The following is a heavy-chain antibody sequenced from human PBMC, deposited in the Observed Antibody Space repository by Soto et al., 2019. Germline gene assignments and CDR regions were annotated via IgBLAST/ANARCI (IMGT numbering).Heavy chain of an antibody. CDR1: GFTFSSYW. Sequence: GGSLRLSCAASGFTFSSYWMSWVRQAPGKGLEWVANIKQDGSEKYYVDSVKGRFTISRDNAKNSLYLQMNSLRAEDTAVYYCAREVVPAASHYYYYYYMDVWGKGTTVTVSS. V-gene: IGHV3-7*01. D-gene: IGHD2-2*01. J-gene: IGHJ6*03. CDR3: AREVVPAASHYYYYYYMDV. CDR2: IKQDGSEK.